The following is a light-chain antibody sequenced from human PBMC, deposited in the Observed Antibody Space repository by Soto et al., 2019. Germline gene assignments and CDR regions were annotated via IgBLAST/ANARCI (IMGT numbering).Light chain of an antibody. V-gene: IGKV3-11*01. CDR2: DAS. J-gene: IGKJ4*02. CDR1: QSVRSS. CDR3: QQYSNWPSLT. Sequence: EIVLTQSPATLSLSPGERATRSCRASQSVRSSLGWYQQRPGQAPRLLIYDASNTATGIPARFSGSGSGTDFALSISSLEPEDFAVYYCQQYSNWPSLTFGGGTKVEIQ.